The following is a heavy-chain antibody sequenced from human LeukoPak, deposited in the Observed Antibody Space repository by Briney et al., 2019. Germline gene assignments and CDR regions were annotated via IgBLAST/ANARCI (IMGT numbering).Heavy chain of an antibody. Sequence: SETLSLTCAVYGGSFSGYYWSWIRQPPGKGLEWIGEINHSGSTNYNPSLRSRVTISVDTSKNQFSLKLSSVTAADTAVYYCARDTTGYWGQGTLVTVSS. V-gene: IGHV4-34*01. CDR2: INHSGST. D-gene: IGHD1-26*01. J-gene: IGHJ4*02. CDR3: ARDTTGY. CDR1: GGSFSGYY.